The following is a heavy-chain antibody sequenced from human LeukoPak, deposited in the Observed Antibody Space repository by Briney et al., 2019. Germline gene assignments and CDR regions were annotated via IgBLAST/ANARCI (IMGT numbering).Heavy chain of an antibody. V-gene: IGHV4-39*07. Sequence: SETLSLTCTVSGGSISSSSYYWGWIRQPPGKGLEWIGSIYYSGSTYYNPSLKSRATISVDTSKNQFSLKLSSVTAADTAVYYCARDRAVATIGGVDYWGQGTLVTVSS. CDR1: GGSISSSSYY. CDR2: IYYSGST. D-gene: IGHD5-12*01. J-gene: IGHJ4*02. CDR3: ARDRAVATIGGVDY.